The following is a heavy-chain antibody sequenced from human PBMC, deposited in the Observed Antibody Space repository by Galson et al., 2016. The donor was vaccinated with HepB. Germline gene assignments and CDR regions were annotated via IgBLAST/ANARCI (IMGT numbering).Heavy chain of an antibody. CDR1: GFTFNHAW. V-gene: IGHV3-15*05. Sequence: SLRLSCAASGFTFNHAWMNWVRQAPGKGLEWVGRTKGEADGGTIDYAAPVKGRFSISRADSKNTLFLQMTSLQTEDTAVYYCWARGLSRADDGAFDLWGRGTMVTVSS. J-gene: IGHJ3*01. D-gene: IGHD3-10*01. CDR3: WARGLSRADDGAFDL. CDR2: TKGEADGGTI.